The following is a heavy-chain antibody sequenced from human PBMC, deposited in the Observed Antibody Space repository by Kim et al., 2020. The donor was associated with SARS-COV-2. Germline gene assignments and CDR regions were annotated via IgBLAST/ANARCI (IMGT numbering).Heavy chain of an antibody. CDR1: GGSVINYY. J-gene: IGHJ6*02. CDR2: VAHSGAT. V-gene: IGHV4-34*01. Sequence: SETLSLSCTVSGGSVINYYWNWVRQTPGKGLEWIGDVAHSGATDYNPSLKRRVTLSVDTSKNQLSLKLTSVTAADTAVDYCARGRSLCLDSYSRPLSGLDVWGQGPPLTVSS. CDR3: ARGRSLCLDSYSRPLSGLDV. D-gene: IGHD1-26*01.